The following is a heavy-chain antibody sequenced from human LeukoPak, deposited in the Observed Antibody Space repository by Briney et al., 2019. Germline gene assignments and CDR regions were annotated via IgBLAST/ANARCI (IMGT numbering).Heavy chain of an antibody. CDR1: GYTFTSYD. CDR2: INPSGGST. CDR3: ARDPISYDFWSGYETHFDY. V-gene: IGHV1-46*01. Sequence: GASVKVSCKTSGYTFTSYDINWVRQAPGQGLEWMGIINPSGGSTSYAQKFQGRVTMTRDTSTSTVYMEVSSLRSEDTAVYYCARDPISYDFWSGYETHFDYWGQGTLVTVSS. D-gene: IGHD3-3*01. J-gene: IGHJ4*02.